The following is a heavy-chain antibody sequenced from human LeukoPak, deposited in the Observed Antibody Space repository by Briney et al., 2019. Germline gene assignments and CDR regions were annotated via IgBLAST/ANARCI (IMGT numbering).Heavy chain of an antibody. CDR2: IYYSGST. D-gene: IGHD4-17*01. V-gene: IGHV4-39*07. Sequence: PSETLSLTCTVSGGSISSSSYYWGWIRQPPGKGLEWIGSIYYSGSTYYNPSLKSRVTISVDTSKNQFSLKLSSVTAADTAVYYCARDPWGDYGDYYYYYYMDVWGKGTTVTVSS. CDR1: GGSISSSSYY. CDR3: ARDPWGDYGDYYYYYYMDV. J-gene: IGHJ6*03.